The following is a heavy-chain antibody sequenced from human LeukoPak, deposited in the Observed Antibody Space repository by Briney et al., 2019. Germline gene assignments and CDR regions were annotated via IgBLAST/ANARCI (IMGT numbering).Heavy chain of an antibody. J-gene: IGHJ4*02. D-gene: IGHD2-2*01. Sequence: AGGSLRLSCAASGFSVSSTYMSWARQAPGKGLEWVSIVYSDGSTFYADSVKGRFTIPRDNSKNTLYLQMNSLRAEDTAVYYCATSPASSCLDDWGQGTLVTVSS. CDR1: GFSVSSTY. V-gene: IGHV3-53*01. CDR2: VYSDGST. CDR3: ATSPASSCLDD.